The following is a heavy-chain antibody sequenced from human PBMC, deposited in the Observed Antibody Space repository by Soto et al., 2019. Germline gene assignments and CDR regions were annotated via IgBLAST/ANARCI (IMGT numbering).Heavy chain of an antibody. Sequence: PSETLSLTCTVSGGSISSSYSYWGWIRQPPGKGLEWIGSFYYSGSTYYNPSLKSRVTISVDTSKNQFSLKLSSVTAADTAVYYCARPAYCSGPSCYGRHFDYWGQGTLVTVSX. CDR2: FYYSGST. V-gene: IGHV4-39*01. CDR1: GGSISSSYSY. D-gene: IGHD2-2*01. J-gene: IGHJ4*02. CDR3: ARPAYCSGPSCYGRHFDY.